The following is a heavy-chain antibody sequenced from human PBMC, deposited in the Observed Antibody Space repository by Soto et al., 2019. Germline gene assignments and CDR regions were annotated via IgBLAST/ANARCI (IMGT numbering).Heavy chain of an antibody. D-gene: IGHD3-3*01. CDR2: VTGNPGSA. Sequence: EVQVLESGGDLVQPGGSLRLSCAASGFTFSSSVMSWVRQAPGKGLEWVSSVTGNPGSAYYAHSVKGRFTISRDNSSKTLSLQMNSLRAEDTALNYCAKTYYDFPSRYYFDYWGQGALVTVSS. CDR3: AKTYYDFPSRYYFDY. CDR1: GFTFSSSV. V-gene: IGHV3-23*01. J-gene: IGHJ4*02.